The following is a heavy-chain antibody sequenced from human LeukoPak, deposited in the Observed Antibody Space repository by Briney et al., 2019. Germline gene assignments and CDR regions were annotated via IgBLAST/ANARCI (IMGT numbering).Heavy chain of an antibody. CDR3: AREILYSSGWYNWFDP. CDR1: GFTVSSNY. D-gene: IGHD6-19*01. V-gene: IGHV3-53*01. J-gene: IGHJ5*02. Sequence: GGSLRLSCAASGFTVSSNYMSWVRRAPGKGLEWVSVIYSGGSTYYADSVKGRFTISRDNSKNTLYLQMNSLRAEDTAVYYCAREILYSSGWYNWFDPWGQGTLVTVSS. CDR2: IYSGGST.